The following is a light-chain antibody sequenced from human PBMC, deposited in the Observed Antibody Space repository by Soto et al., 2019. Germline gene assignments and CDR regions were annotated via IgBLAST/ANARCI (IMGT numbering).Light chain of an antibody. CDR1: QSVGNN. CDR2: GAS. CDR3: QQYNKWPWT. Sequence: EIVPTQSPSILSVSPGERDTPPCRASQSVGNNLAWYQQKPGQAPRLLISGASTGATGVPATFSGSGSGTEFTLTINSLQSEDFAIYYCQQYNKWPWTFGQGTKVDI. J-gene: IGKJ1*01. V-gene: IGKV3-15*01.